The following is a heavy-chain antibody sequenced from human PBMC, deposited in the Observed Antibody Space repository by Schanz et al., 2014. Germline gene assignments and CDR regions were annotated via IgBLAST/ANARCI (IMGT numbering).Heavy chain of an antibody. V-gene: IGHV3-21*04. CDR1: GFTFSSYS. J-gene: IGHJ4*02. CDR2: ISSSSSYI. D-gene: IGHD2-2*01. Sequence: EVQLVESGGGLVKPGGSLRLSCAASGFTFSSYSMNWVRQAPGKGLEWVSSISSSSSYIYYADSVKGRFTISRDNSKNTLYLQMNSLRAEDTAVYYCAKDLLYGAPMPLNHLDYWGQGTLVTDSS. CDR3: AKDLLYGAPMPLNHLDY.